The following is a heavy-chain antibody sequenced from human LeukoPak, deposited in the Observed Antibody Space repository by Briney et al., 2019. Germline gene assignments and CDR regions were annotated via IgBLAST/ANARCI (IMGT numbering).Heavy chain of an antibody. Sequence: PGGSLRLSCTASGFTFSDYSMNWVRQAPGKGLEWVSSISSSSTYIYYADSVKGRFTISRDNAKNSLYLQMNSLRVEDTAVYYCARPLSSSWFDYWAREPWSPSPQ. V-gene: IGHV3-21*01. CDR3: ARPLSSSWFDY. CDR2: ISSSSTYI. CDR1: GFTFSDYS. D-gene: IGHD6-13*01. J-gene: IGHJ5*01.